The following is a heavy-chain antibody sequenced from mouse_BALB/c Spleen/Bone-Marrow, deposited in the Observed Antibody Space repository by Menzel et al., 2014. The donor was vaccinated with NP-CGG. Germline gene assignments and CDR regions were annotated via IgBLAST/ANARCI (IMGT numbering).Heavy chain of an antibody. CDR2: INPSTGYT. J-gene: IGHJ2*01. Sequence: QVQLQQSGAELAKPGASVKMSCKASGYTFTNYWMHWVKQRPGQGLEWIGYINPSTGYTEYNQKFKDKATLTADKSSSTAYMQLSSLTSEDSAVHYCARIYYYGRDYWGQGTTLTVSS. D-gene: IGHD1-1*01. CDR3: ARIYYYGRDY. CDR1: GYTFTNYW. V-gene: IGHV1-7*01.